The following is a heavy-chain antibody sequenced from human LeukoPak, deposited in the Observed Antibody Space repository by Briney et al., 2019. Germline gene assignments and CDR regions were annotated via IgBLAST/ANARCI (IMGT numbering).Heavy chain of an antibody. CDR2: INPNSGGT. Sequence: ASVKVSCKASGYTFTGYYMHWVRQAPGQGLEWMGWINPNSGGTNYAQKFQGRVTMTRDTSISTAYMELSRLRSDDTAVYYCARVPTMVRGVIDFDYWGQGTLVTVSS. J-gene: IGHJ4*02. D-gene: IGHD3-10*01. V-gene: IGHV1-2*02. CDR1: GYTFTGYY. CDR3: ARVPTMVRGVIDFDY.